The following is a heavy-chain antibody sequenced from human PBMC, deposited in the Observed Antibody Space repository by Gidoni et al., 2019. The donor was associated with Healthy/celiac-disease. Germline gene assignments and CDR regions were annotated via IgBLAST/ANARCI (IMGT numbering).Heavy chain of an antibody. Sequence: QVQLVQSGAEVKKPGSSVKVSCKASGGTFSSYAISWVRQAPGQGLEWMGRIIPILGIANYAQKFQGRVTITADKSTSTAYMELSSLRSEDTAVYYCARDQEPHSSSSEGMDVWGQGTTVTVSS. V-gene: IGHV1-69*09. CDR1: GGTFSSYA. CDR2: IIPILGIA. J-gene: IGHJ6*02. CDR3: ARDQEPHSSSSEGMDV. D-gene: IGHD6-6*01.